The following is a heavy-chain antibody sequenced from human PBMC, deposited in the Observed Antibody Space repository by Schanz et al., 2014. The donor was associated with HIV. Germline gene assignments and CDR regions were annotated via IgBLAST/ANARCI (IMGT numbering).Heavy chain of an antibody. CDR3: AKGPNKFGSGTSD. D-gene: IGHD3-10*01. V-gene: IGHV3-48*01. CDR1: GLTLSSYG. J-gene: IGHJ6*02. CDR2: ISSSSTTR. Sequence: EVQLVESGGGLVKPGGSLRLSCAGSGLTLSSYGMSWVRQAPGKGLEWVSYISSSSTTRHYADSVKGRFTISRDNAKNTLYLQMNSLRAEDTAVYYCAKGPNKFGSGTSDWGQGTAVTVSS.